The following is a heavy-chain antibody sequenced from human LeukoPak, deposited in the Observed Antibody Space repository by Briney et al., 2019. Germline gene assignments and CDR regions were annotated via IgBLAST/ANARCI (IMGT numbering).Heavy chain of an antibody. Sequence: SETLSLTCTVSGGSISSSSYYWGWIRQPPGKGLEWIGSIYYSGSTYYNPSLKSRVTISVDTPKNQFSLKLSSVTAADTAVYYCARDARQWLVPVSFDYWGQGTLVTVSS. CDR3: ARDARQWLVPVSFDY. CDR1: GGSISSSSYY. CDR2: IYYSGST. V-gene: IGHV4-39*07. J-gene: IGHJ4*02. D-gene: IGHD6-19*01.